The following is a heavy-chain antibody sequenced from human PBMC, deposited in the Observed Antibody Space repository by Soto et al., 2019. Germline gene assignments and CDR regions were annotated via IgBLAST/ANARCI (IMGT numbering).Heavy chain of an antibody. D-gene: IGHD5-18*01. CDR2: INPNSGGT. CDR1: GYTFTGYY. CDR3: ARAEGYSYGPYYYYYGMDV. Sequence: ASVKVSCKASGYTFTGYYMHWLRQSPGQGLEWMGWINPNSGGTNYAQKFQGRVTMTRDTSISTAYMELSRLRSDDTAVYYCARAEGYSYGPYYYYYGMDVWGQGTTVTVSS. J-gene: IGHJ6*02. V-gene: IGHV1-2*02.